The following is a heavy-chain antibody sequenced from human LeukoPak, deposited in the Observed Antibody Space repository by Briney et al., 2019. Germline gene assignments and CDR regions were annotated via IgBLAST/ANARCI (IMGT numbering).Heavy chain of an antibody. V-gene: IGHV4-34*01. J-gene: IGHJ5*02. CDR2: INHSGST. Sequence: SETLSLTCAVYGGSFSGYYWSWIRQPPGKGLEWIGEINHSGSTNYNPSLKSRVTISVDTSKNQFSLKLSSVTAADTAVYYCARGVAYPNPIAAAADNWFDPWGQGTLVTVSS. CDR1: GGSFSGYY. CDR3: ARGVAYPNPIAAAADNWFDP. D-gene: IGHD6-13*01.